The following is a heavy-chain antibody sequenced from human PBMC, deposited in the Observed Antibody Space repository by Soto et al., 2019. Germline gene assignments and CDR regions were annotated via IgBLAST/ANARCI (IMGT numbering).Heavy chain of an antibody. D-gene: IGHD6-19*01. CDR1: GFTFSSYA. Sequence: GGSLRLSCAASGFTFSSYAMSWVRQAPGKGLEWVSAISGSGGSTYYADSVKGRFTISRDNSKNTLYLQMNSPRAEDTAVYYCAKDHLLGSGWLKHFDYWGQGTLVTVSS. CDR3: AKDHLLGSGWLKHFDY. J-gene: IGHJ4*02. V-gene: IGHV3-23*01. CDR2: ISGSGGST.